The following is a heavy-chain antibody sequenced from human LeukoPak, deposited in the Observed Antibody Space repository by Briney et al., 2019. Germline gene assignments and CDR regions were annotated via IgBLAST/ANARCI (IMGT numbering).Heavy chain of an antibody. V-gene: IGHV3-30-3*01. Sequence: PGGSLRLSCAASGFTFSSYAMHWVRQAPGKGLEWVAVISYDGSNKYYADSVKGRFTISRDNSKNTLYLQMNSLRAEDTAVYYCARDPTFYSSGHDYWGQGTLVTVSS. D-gene: IGHD6-19*01. J-gene: IGHJ4*02. CDR3: ARDPTFYSSGHDY. CDR1: GFTFSSYA. CDR2: ISYDGSNK.